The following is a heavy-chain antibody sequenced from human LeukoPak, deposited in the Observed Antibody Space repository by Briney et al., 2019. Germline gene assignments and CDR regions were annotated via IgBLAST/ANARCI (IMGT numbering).Heavy chain of an antibody. J-gene: IGHJ4*02. CDR1: GFAFSRFG. Sequence: QPGGSLRLSCGASGFAFSRFGIHWVRQAPGKGLEWVSVISYDGRNKHYADSVKGRFTISRDNSKNTLYLQMNSLRAEDTAVYYCARGGPYDSSGYHDYWGQGTLVTVSS. D-gene: IGHD3-22*01. V-gene: IGHV3-30*04. CDR2: ISYDGRNK. CDR3: ARGGPYDSSGYHDY.